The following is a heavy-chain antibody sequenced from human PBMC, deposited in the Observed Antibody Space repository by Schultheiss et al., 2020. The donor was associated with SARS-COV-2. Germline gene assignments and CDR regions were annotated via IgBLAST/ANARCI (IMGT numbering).Heavy chain of an antibody. Sequence: SLKISCAASGFTFDDYAMHWVRQAPGKGLEWVSGISWNSGSIGYADSVKGRFTISRDNAKNSLYLQMNSLRAEDTALYYCTKASHYCGGGTCYLTAFDYWAQGTLVTVSS. J-gene: IGHJ4*02. V-gene: IGHV3-9*01. CDR1: GFTFDDYA. CDR3: TKASHYCGGGTCYLTAFDY. D-gene: IGHD2-15*01. CDR2: ISWNSGSI.